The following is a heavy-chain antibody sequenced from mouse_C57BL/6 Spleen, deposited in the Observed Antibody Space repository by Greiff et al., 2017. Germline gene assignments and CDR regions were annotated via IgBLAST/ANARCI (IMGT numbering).Heavy chain of an antibody. V-gene: IGHV1-55*01. D-gene: IGHD2-5*01. Sequence: QVQLKQPGAELVKPGASVKMSCKASGYTFTSYWITWVKQRPGQGLEWIGDIYPGSGSTNYNEKFKSKATLTVDTSSSTAYMQLSSLTSEDSAVYYSARSGSKSAMDYWGQGTSVTVSS. CDR3: ARSGSKSAMDY. CDR1: GYTFTSYW. CDR2: IYPGSGST. J-gene: IGHJ4*01.